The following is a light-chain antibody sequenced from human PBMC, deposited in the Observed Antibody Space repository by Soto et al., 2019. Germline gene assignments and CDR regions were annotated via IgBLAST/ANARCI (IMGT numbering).Light chain of an antibody. V-gene: IGLV2-8*01. Sequence: QSVLTQPPSASGSPGQSVTISFTGTNSDVGGYNYVSWYQQHPGRAPKLMIYEVNKRRSGVPARFSGSKSGNTASLTVSGLQAEDEADFYCSSYAGSNTVVFGGGTKLTVL. J-gene: IGLJ2*01. CDR1: NSDVGGYNY. CDR3: SSYAGSNTVV. CDR2: EVN.